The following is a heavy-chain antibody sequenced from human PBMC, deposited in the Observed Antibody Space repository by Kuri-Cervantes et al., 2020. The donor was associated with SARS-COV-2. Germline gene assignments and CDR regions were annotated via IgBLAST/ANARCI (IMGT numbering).Heavy chain of an antibody. V-gene: IGHV1-69*04. Sequence: ASVKVSCKASGGTLSSDAISWVRQAPGQGFEWMGRIMLSLAIPHFAQKFRDGATITADKSTNTIYMELSNLRFEDTAIYYCARDAGYDPSVYFDFWGQGSLVTVSS. D-gene: IGHD3-22*01. CDR1: GGTLSSDA. J-gene: IGHJ4*02. CDR2: IMLSLAIP. CDR3: ARDAGYDPSVYFDF.